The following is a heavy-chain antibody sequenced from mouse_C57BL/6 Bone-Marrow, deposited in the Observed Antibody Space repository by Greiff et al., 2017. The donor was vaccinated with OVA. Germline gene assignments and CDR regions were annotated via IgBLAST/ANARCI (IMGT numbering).Heavy chain of an antibody. CDR3: GRMGIYYDLDY. V-gene: IGHV1-66*01. CDR2: IYPGSGNT. D-gene: IGHD2-4*01. CDR1: GYSFTSYY. Sequence: QVHVKQPGPELVKPGASVKISCKASGYSFTSYYIHWVKQRPGQGLEWIGWIYPGSGNTKYNEKFKGKATLTADTSSSTAYMQLSSLTSEDSAVYYCGRMGIYYDLDYWGQGTTLTVSS. J-gene: IGHJ2*01.